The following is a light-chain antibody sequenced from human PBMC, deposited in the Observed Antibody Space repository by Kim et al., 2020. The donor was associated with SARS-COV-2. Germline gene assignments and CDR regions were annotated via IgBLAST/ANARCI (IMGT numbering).Light chain of an antibody. CDR3: QPSYSTRPRT. V-gene: IGKV1-39*01. CDR1: QSISSY. J-gene: IGKJ1*01. Sequence: DIQMTQSPSSLSESVGDRVTITCRASQSISSYLTWYQQKPGKAPKLLIYAASSLQSGVSSMFSGSGSGTDFTLTFCSLQPEEFARYYCQPSYSTRPRTFFQGTKVDIK. CDR2: AAS.